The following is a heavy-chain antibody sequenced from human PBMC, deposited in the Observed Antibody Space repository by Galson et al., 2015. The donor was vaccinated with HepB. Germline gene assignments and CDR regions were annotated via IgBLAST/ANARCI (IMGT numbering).Heavy chain of an antibody. CDR3: AKAVGYGNYEMDY. Sequence: SLRLSCAASGFTFSSYGMHWVRQAPGKGLEWVAFISYDGSNEYYVDSVKGRFTISRDNSKNTVHLQMSSLRPEDTAVFYCAKAVGYGNYEMDYWGQGTLVTVSS. D-gene: IGHD4-11*01. J-gene: IGHJ4*02. V-gene: IGHV3-30*18. CDR1: GFTFSSYG. CDR2: ISYDGSNE.